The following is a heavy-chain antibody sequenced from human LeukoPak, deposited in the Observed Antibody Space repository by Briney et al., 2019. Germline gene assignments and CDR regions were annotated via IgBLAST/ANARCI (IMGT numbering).Heavy chain of an antibody. CDR1: GFTFSNAW. Sequence: GGSLRLSCAASGFTFSNAWMSWVRQAPGKGLEWVGRIKSKTDGGTTDYAAPVKGRFTISRDDSKNTLYLQMNSLKTEDTAVYYCTTGPSYCSSTSCPDYWGQGTLVTVSS. CDR3: TTGPSYCSSTSCPDY. V-gene: IGHV3-15*01. CDR2: IKSKTDGGTT. D-gene: IGHD2-2*01. J-gene: IGHJ4*02.